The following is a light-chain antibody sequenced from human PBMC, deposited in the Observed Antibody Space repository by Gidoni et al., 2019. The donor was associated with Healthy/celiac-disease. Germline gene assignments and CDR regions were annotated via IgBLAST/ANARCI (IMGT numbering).Light chain of an antibody. CDR2: LGA. CDR3: MQALQTPRT. CDR1: QSLLHSNGYNY. V-gene: IGKV2-28*01. J-gene: IGKJ2*01. Sequence: DIAMTQSPLSLPVTPGEPASISRRSSQSLLHSNGYNYLDWYLQKPGQSPQLLIYLGANRASGVPDRFSGSGSGTDFTLKISRVEAEDVGVYYCMQALQTPRTFGQGTKLEIK.